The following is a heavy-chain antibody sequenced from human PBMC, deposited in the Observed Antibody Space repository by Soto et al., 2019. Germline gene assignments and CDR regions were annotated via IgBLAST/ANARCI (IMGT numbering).Heavy chain of an antibody. CDR1: GGSISSYY. V-gene: IGHV4-59*01. D-gene: IGHD6-13*01. Sequence: ASETLSLTCTVSGGSISSYYWSWIRQPPGKGLEWIGYIYYSGSTNYNPSLKSRATISVDTSKNQFSLKLSSVTAADTAVYYCARFSIAAAGTGGGFDPWGQGTLVTVSS. CDR3: ARFSIAAAGTGGGFDP. J-gene: IGHJ5*02. CDR2: IYYSGST.